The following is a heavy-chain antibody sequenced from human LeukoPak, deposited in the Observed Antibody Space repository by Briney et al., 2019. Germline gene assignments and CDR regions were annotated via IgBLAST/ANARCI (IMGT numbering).Heavy chain of an antibody. CDR1: GGSISSGGYS. Sequence: PSETLSLTCAVSGGSISSGGYSWSWIRQPPGKGLEWIGYIYHSGSTYYNPSLKSRVTISVDTSKNQFSLKLSSVTAADTAVYYCARGAAAGTLTWFDPWGQGTLVTVSS. CDR2: IYHSGST. D-gene: IGHD6-13*01. CDR3: ARGAAAGTLTWFDP. J-gene: IGHJ5*02. V-gene: IGHV4-30-2*01.